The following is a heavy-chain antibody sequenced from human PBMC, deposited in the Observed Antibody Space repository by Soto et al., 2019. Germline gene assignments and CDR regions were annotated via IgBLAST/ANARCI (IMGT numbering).Heavy chain of an antibody. Sequence: QVRLVESGGGVVQPGRSLRLSCAASGFTFSSYGMHWVRQAPGKGLEWVAVIWYDGSNKYYADSVKGRFTISRDNSKNTLYLQMNSLRAEDTAVYYCARPYYDSSGSFDYWGQGTLVTVSS. V-gene: IGHV3-33*01. CDR1: GFTFSSYG. CDR2: IWYDGSNK. D-gene: IGHD3-22*01. CDR3: ARPYYDSSGSFDY. J-gene: IGHJ4*02.